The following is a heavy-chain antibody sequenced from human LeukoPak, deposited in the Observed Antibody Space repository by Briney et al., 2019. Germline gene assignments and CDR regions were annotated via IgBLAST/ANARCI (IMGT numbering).Heavy chain of an antibody. D-gene: IGHD4-17*01. CDR3: ARDVGDYGDYYFDY. V-gene: IGHV4-30-2*01. Sequence: LRLSCAASGFTFSSYSMNWIRQPPGKGLEWIGYIYHSGSTYYNPSLKSRVTISVDRSKNQFSLKLSSVTAADTAVYYCARDVGDYGDYYFDYWGQGTLVTVSS. J-gene: IGHJ4*02. CDR2: IYHSGST. CDR1: GFTFSSYS.